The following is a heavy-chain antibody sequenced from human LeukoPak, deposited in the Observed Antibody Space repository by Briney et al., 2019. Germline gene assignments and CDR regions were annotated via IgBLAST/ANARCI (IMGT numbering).Heavy chain of an antibody. CDR3: ARGSGRYSGYAPRYFDY. J-gene: IGHJ4*02. CDR2: INHSGST. V-gene: IGHV4-34*01. D-gene: IGHD5-12*01. CDR1: GGSFSGYY. Sequence: SETLSLTCAVYGGSFSGYYWSWIRQPPGKGLEWIGEINHSGSTNYNPSLKSRVTISVDTSKNQFSLKLSSVTAADTAVYYCARGSGRYSGYAPRYFDYWGQGTLVTVSS.